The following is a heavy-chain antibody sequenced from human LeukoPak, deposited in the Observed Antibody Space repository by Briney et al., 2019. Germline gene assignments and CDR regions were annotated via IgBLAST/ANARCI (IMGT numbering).Heavy chain of an antibody. CDR3: AKDHYFDSSGYTEYFHH. J-gene: IGHJ1*01. Sequence: GGSLRLSCAASGFTFSSYAMSWVRQAPGKGLEWVSAISGSGGSTYYADSVKGRFTISRDNSKNTLYLQMNSLRAEDTAVYYCAKDHYFDSSGYTEYFHHGAQGTRVPVPS. CDR2: ISGSGGST. CDR1: GFTFSSYA. D-gene: IGHD3-22*01. V-gene: IGHV3-23*01.